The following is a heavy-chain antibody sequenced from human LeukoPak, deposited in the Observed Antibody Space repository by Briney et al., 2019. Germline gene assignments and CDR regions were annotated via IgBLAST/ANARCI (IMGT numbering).Heavy chain of an antibody. D-gene: IGHD1-26*01. V-gene: IGHV3-7*01. CDR1: GFTFRNYW. CDR2: INQDGSEK. Sequence: PGGSLSLSCAASGFTFRNYWMSWVRQAPGKGLECVAKINQDGSEKDYVDSVKGRFTISRDNAKNSLYLQMNRLRAEDTAVYYCARGSEWDRFFAFDIWGQGTMVTVSS. CDR3: ARGSEWDRFFAFDI. J-gene: IGHJ3*02.